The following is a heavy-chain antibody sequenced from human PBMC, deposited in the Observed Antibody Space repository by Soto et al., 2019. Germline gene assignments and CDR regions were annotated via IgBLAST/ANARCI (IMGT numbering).Heavy chain of an antibody. J-gene: IGHJ6*02. V-gene: IGHV3-23*01. D-gene: IGHD3-10*01. Sequence: GGSLRLSCAASGFTFSSYAMSWVRQAPGKGLEWVSAISGSGGSTYYADSVKGRFTISRDNSKNTLYLQMNSLRAEETAVYYCAKDISMVRGVIITSKYYYYYGMDVWGQGTTVTVSS. CDR1: GFTFSSYA. CDR3: AKDISMVRGVIITSKYYYYYGMDV. CDR2: ISGSGGST.